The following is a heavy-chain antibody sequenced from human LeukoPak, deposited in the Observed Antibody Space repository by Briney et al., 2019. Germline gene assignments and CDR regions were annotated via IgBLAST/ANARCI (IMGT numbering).Heavy chain of an antibody. Sequence: PGGSLRLSCAVSGFTFSSSWMHWVRQAPGKGLEWVSYISSSSSTIYYADSVKGRFTISRDNAKNSLYLQMNSLRAEDTAVYYCAREGYDILTGYNFFDYRGQGTLVTVSS. J-gene: IGHJ4*02. D-gene: IGHD3-9*01. CDR3: AREGYDILTGYNFFDY. CDR2: ISSSSSTI. V-gene: IGHV3-48*01. CDR1: GFTFSSSW.